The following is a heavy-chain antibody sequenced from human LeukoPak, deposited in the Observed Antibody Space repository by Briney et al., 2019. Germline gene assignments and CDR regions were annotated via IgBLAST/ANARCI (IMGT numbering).Heavy chain of an antibody. J-gene: IGHJ4*02. D-gene: IGHD6-19*01. V-gene: IGHV1-18*01. CDR2: ISAYNGNT. CDR1: GYTFTSYG. Sequence: ASVKVSCKASGYTFTSYGISWVRQAPGQGLEWMGWISAYNGNTNYAQKLQGRVTMTRDTSTSTVYMELSSLRSEDTAVYYCARERSVAGTGTSFDYWGQGTLVTVSS. CDR3: ARERSVAGTGTSFDY.